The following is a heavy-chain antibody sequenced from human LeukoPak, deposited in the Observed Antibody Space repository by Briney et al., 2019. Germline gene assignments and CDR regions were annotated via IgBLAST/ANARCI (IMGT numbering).Heavy chain of an antibody. J-gene: IGHJ5*02. Sequence: GESLRLSCTGSGFMFNAYWMTWVRKAPGMGLEWVGNIRQDGGEIFYVDSVRGRFTISRDNAKNSLYLQMNSLRAEDTAVYYCARGGTTVTTPFTFLGPWGQGTLVTVSS. CDR1: GFMFNAYW. V-gene: IGHV3-7*01. CDR3: ARGGTTVTTPFTFLGP. CDR2: IRQDGGEI. D-gene: IGHD4-17*01.